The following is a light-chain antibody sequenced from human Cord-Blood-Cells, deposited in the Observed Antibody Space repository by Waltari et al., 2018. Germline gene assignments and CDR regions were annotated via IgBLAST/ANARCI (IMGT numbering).Light chain of an antibody. CDR2: AVS. Sequence: QSALTQPASVSGSPGQSITISCTGTSSDVGGYNYVSWYQQHPGKAPKLMIYAVSNRPSGVSNRFSGPKSGNTASLTISWLQAEDEADYYCSSYTSSSTVVFGGGTKLTVL. CDR3: SSYTSSSTVV. V-gene: IGLV2-14*01. CDR1: SSDVGGYNY. J-gene: IGLJ2*01.